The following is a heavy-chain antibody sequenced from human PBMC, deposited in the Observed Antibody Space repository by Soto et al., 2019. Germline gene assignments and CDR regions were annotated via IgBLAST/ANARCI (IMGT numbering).Heavy chain of an antibody. J-gene: IGHJ6*02. CDR1: GGTFSSYA. CDR3: ARESSSTNYYYYGMDV. D-gene: IGHD6-6*01. Sequence: QVQLVQSGAEVKKPGSSVKVSCRASGGTFSSYAVSWVRQAPGQGLEWMGVIIPLLNTPKYVQKFQGRVTITADASATTAYMELSSLRSEDTAVYYCARESSSTNYYYYGMDVWGQGTTVTVSS. V-gene: IGHV1-69*01. CDR2: IIPLLNTP.